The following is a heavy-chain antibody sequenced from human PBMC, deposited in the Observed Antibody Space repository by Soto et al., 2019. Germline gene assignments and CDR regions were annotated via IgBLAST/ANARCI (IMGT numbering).Heavy chain of an antibody. CDR2: IYWNDDK. J-gene: IGHJ4*02. V-gene: IGHV2-5*01. D-gene: IGHD3-10*01. CDR1: GFSLSTSGVG. Sequence: QITLKESGPTLVKPTQTLTLTCTFSGFSLSTSGVGVGWIRQPPGKALEWLALIYWNDDKRYSPSLKSRVTITKETSKNQVVLTMTNMDPVDTATYYCAPTPPRPVGAWVLSSAFDYWGQGTLVTVSS. CDR3: APTPPRPVGAWVLSSAFDY.